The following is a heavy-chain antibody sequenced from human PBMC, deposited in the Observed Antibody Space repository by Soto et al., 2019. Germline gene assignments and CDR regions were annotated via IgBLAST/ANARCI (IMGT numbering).Heavy chain of an antibody. D-gene: IGHD6-6*01. V-gene: IGHV5-10-1*01. CDR3: ARQEIAARTYYYYGMDV. Sequence: GESLKISCKGSGYSFTSYWISWVRQMPGKGLEWMGRIDPSDSYTNYSPSFQGHVTISADKSISTAYLQWSSLKASDTAMYYCARQEIAARTYYYYGMDVWGQGTTVTVSS. CDR2: IDPSDSYT. CDR1: GYSFTSYW. J-gene: IGHJ6*02.